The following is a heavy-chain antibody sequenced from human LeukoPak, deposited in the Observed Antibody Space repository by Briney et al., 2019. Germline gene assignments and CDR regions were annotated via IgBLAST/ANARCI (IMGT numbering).Heavy chain of an antibody. J-gene: IGHJ6*02. V-gene: IGHV3-30-3*01. CDR2: ISYDGSNK. CDR3: ARRGPLYYYGMDV. Sequence: GGSLRLSCAASGFNFSSYAMHWVRQAPGKGLEWVAVISYDGSNKYYADSVKGRFTISRDNSKNTLYLQMNSLRAEDTAVYYCARRGPLYYYGMDVWGQGTTVTVSS. CDR1: GFNFSSYA.